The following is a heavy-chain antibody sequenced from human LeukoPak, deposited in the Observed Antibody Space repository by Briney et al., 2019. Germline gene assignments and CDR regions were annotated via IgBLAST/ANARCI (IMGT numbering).Heavy chain of an antibody. CDR3: ATLGYHLDS. Sequence: PGGSLRLSCAASGFDFSAYEMNWVRQAPGKGLEWVSYFAGSDTTTYYADSVKGRFTISRDNAKNSLYLQMNSPRAEDTALYYCATLGYHLDSWGQGTLVTVSS. D-gene: IGHD3-22*01. V-gene: IGHV3-48*03. CDR2: FAGSDTTT. CDR1: GFDFSAYE. J-gene: IGHJ4*02.